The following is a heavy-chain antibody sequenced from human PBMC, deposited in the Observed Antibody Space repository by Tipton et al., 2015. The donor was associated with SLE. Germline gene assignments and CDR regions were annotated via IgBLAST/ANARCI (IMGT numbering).Heavy chain of an antibody. D-gene: IGHD6-19*01. CDR1: GGSFSGYY. CDR2: IYTSGST. J-gene: IGHJ3*02. Sequence: TLSLTCAVYGGSFSGYYWSWIRQPPGKGLEWIGYIYTSGSTNYNPSLKSRVTISVDTSKNQFSLKLSSVTAADTAVYYCARQLKQWPVLGPDAFDIWGQGTMVTVSS. CDR3: ARQLKQWPVLGPDAFDI. V-gene: IGHV4-4*09.